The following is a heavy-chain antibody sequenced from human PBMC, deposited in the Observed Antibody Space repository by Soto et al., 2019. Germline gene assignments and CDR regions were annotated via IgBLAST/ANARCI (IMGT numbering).Heavy chain of an antibody. CDR1: GYTFTSYG. Sequence: QVQLVQSGAEVKKPGASVKVSCKASGYTFTSYGISWVRQAPGQGLEWMGWISAYNGNTNYAQKLQGRVTMTTDTSTSTAYMELTSLRSDDTAVYYCARVVPAAIYYYYYYMDVWGKGTTVTVSS. J-gene: IGHJ6*03. V-gene: IGHV1-18*01. CDR2: ISAYNGNT. CDR3: ARVVPAAIYYYYYYMDV. D-gene: IGHD2-2*01.